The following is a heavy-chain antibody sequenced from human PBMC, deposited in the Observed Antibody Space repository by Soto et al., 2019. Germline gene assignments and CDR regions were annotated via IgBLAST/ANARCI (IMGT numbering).Heavy chain of an antibody. V-gene: IGHV3-23*01. Sequence: GGSLRLSCAASGFTFSSYAMSWVRQAPGKGLEWVSAISGSGGSTYYADSVRGRFTISRDNSKNTLYLQMNSLRAEDTAVYYCAKGPPYSSSLYYFDYWGQGTLVTVSS. CDR1: GFTFSSYA. CDR3: AKGPPYSSSLYYFDY. D-gene: IGHD6-6*01. CDR2: ISGSGGST. J-gene: IGHJ4*02.